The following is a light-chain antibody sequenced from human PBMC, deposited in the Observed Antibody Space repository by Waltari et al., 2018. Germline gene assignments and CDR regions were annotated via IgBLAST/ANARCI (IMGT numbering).Light chain of an antibody. V-gene: IGKV3-15*01. CDR1: RSIYKH. J-gene: IGKJ1*01. CDR3: QQYSEWPRT. Sequence: EVLMTHSPTTLSASPGEAATLSCRTSRSIYKHLAWFQQKSGQSPRLLIYSASIRASGIPARFSGSGSGSGTEFTLTISSLQSEDFAVYYCQQYSEWPRTFGQGTTV. CDR2: SAS.